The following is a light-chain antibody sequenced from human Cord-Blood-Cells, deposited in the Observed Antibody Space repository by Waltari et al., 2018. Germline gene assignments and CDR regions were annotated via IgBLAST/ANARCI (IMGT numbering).Light chain of an antibody. CDR2: AAS. CDR3: QPSYSTPFT. Sequence: DIQMTQSPSSLSASVGDRVTITCRASQSISSYLNWYQQKPGKAPKLLIYAASSLQSGVPSRFSGSGSGTDFTLTNSSLEPEDFATYYCQPSYSTPFTFGPGTKVDIK. V-gene: IGKV1-39*01. J-gene: IGKJ3*01. CDR1: QSISSY.